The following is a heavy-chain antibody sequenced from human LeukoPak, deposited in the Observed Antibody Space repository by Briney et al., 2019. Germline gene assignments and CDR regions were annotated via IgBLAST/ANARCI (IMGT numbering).Heavy chain of an antibody. V-gene: IGHV3-15*01. J-gene: IGHJ4*02. CDR2: IKSKTDGGTT. Sequence: PGGSLRLSCAASGFTVSSNYMSWVRQAPGKGLEWVGRIKSKTDGGTTDYAAPVKGRFTISRDDSKNTLYLQMNSPKTEDTAVYYCTTDGYGDYVFDYWGQGTLVTVSS. D-gene: IGHD4-17*01. CDR3: TTDGYGDYVFDY. CDR1: GFTVSSNY.